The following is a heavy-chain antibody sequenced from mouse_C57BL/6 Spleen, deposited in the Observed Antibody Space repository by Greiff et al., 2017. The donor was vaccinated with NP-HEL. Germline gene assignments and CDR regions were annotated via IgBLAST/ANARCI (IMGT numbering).Heavy chain of an antibody. D-gene: IGHD1-1*01. J-gene: IGHJ2*01. CDR2: IYPRSGNT. V-gene: IGHV1-81*01. CDR1: GYTFTSYG. CDR3: ARFLITTVVATDY. Sequence: VQLKESGAELARPGASVKLSCKASGYTFTSYGISWVKQRTGQGLEWIGEIYPRSGNTYYNEKFKGKATLTADKSSSTAYMELRSLTSEDSAVYFCARFLITTVVATDYWGQGTTLTVSS.